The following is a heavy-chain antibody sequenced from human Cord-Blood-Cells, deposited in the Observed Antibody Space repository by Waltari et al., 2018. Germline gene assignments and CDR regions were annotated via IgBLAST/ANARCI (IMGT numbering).Heavy chain of an antibody. V-gene: IGHV1-18*01. Sequence: QVQLVQSGAEVKKPGASVKVSCKASGYTFTSYGISWVRQPPGQGLEWMGWISAYNGNTNYAQKLQGRVTMTTDTSTSTAYMELRSLRSDDTAVYYCARDRRYCSSTSCYYYGMDVWGQGTTVTVSS. CDR1: GYTFTSYG. D-gene: IGHD2-2*01. CDR3: ARDRRYCSSTSCYYYGMDV. J-gene: IGHJ6*02. CDR2: ISAYNGNT.